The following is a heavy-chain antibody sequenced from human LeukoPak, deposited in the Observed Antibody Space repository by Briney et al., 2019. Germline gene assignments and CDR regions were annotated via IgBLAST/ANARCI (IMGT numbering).Heavy chain of an antibody. CDR3: ARGDYDFWSGYYRGDNFDY. CDR2: INPNSGGT. Sequence: ASVKVSCKASGYTFTGYYMHWVRQAPGQGLEWMGWINPNSGGTNYAQKFQGRVTMTRDTSISTAYMELSSLRSENTAVYYCARGDYDFWSGYYRGDNFDYWGQGTLVTVSS. CDR1: GYTFTGYY. V-gene: IGHV1-2*02. J-gene: IGHJ4*02. D-gene: IGHD3-3*01.